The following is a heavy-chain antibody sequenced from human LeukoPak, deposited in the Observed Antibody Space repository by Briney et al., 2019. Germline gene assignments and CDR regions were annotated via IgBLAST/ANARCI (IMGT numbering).Heavy chain of an antibody. CDR1: GGTFSSYA. CDR2: IIPIIGTA. CDR3: ARDYEWLRTYGAFDI. V-gene: IGHV1-69*06. J-gene: IGHJ3*02. D-gene: IGHD5-12*01. Sequence: ASVKVSCKASGGTFSSYAISWVRQAPGQGLEWMGGIIPIIGTANYAQKFQGRVTITADKSTSTAYMELSSLRSEDTAVYYCARDYEWLRTYGAFDIWGQGTMVTVSS.